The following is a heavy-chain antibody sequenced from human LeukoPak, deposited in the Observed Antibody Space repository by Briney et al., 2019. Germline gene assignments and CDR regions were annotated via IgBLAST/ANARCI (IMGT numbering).Heavy chain of an antibody. V-gene: IGHV1-69*08. J-gene: IGHJ4*02. CDR1: GGTFSSYN. CDR3: ARESVAGGFEY. D-gene: IGHD6-19*01. CDR2: IIPVQGTP. Sequence: GASVKVSCKASGGTFSSYNFIWVRQAPGQGLEWMGGIIPVQGTPNYAQKFQDRVTISADKSTTTVYMALSSLRYEDTAMYYCARESVAGGFEYWGQGTLVTVSS.